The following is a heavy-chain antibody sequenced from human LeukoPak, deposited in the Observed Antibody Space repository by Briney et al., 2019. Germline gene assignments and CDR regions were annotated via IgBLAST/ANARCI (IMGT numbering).Heavy chain of an antibody. CDR1: GFTFSSYS. CDR2: ISSSSRTI. J-gene: IGHJ5*02. V-gene: IGHV3-48*01. Sequence: GRSLRLSCAASGFTFSSYSMNWVRQAPGKGLEWVSYISSSSRTIYYADSVKGRFTISRDNAKNSLYLQMNSLRAEDTAVYYCARDPDFEPSETYYDFWSGQNWFDPWGQGTLVTVSS. D-gene: IGHD3-3*01. CDR3: ARDPDFEPSETYYDFWSGQNWFDP.